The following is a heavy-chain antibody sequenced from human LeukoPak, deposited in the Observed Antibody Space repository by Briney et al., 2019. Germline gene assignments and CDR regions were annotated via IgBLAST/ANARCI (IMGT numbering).Heavy chain of an antibody. CDR2: IYHSGST. Sequence: SETLSLTCTVSGYSISSGYYWGWIRQPPGKGLEWIGSIYHSGSTYYNPSLKSRVTISVDTSKNQFSLKLSSVTAADTAVYYCARHSGYDSRYYYYYMDVWGKGTTVTVSS. V-gene: IGHV4-38-2*02. CDR3: ARHSGYDSRYYYYYMDV. CDR1: GYSISSGYY. J-gene: IGHJ6*03. D-gene: IGHD5-12*01.